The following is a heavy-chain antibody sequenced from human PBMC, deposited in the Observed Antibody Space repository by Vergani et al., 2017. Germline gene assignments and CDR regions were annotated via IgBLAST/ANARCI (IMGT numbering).Heavy chain of an antibody. CDR2: ISGSGGST. CDR3: AKEGCSSTSCHDAFDI. J-gene: IGHJ3*02. CDR1: GFTFSSYA. V-gene: IGHV3-23*01. Sequence: EVQLLESGGGLVQPGGSLRLPCAASGFTFSSYAMSWVRQAPGKGLEWVSAISGSGGSTYYADSVKGRFTISRDNSKNTLYLQMNSLRAEDTAVYYCAKEGCSSTSCHDAFDIWGQGTMVTVSS. D-gene: IGHD2-2*01.